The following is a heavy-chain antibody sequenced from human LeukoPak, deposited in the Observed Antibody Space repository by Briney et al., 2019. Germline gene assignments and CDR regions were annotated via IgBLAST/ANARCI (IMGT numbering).Heavy chain of an antibody. V-gene: IGHV4-31*03. J-gene: IGHJ5*02. Sequence: NPSQTLSLTCTVSGGSISSGGYYWSWIRQHPGKGLEWIGYIYYSGSTYYNPSLKSRVTISVDTSKNQFSLKLSSVTAADTAVYYCARRLYSSGYTNWFDPWGQGTLVTVSS. CDR1: GGSISSGGYY. D-gene: IGHD3-22*01. CDR3: ARRLYSSGYTNWFDP. CDR2: IYYSGST.